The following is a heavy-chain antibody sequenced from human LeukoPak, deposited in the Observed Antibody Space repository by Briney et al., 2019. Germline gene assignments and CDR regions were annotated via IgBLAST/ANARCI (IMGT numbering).Heavy chain of an antibody. CDR3: ARLAWGRLDY. CDR2: IYYSGST. CDR1: GGSISSYY. J-gene: IGHJ4*02. Sequence: SETLSLTCTVSGGSISSYYWSWIRQLPGKGLEWIGYIYYSGSTNYNPSLKSRVTISVDTSKNQFSLKLSSVTAADTAVYFCARLAWGRLDYWGQGTLVTVSS. V-gene: IGHV4-59*08. D-gene: IGHD7-27*01.